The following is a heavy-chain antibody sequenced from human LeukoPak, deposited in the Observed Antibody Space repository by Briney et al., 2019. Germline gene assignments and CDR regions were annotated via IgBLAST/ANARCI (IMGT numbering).Heavy chain of an antibody. J-gene: IGHJ4*02. D-gene: IGHD6-6*01. V-gene: IGHV3-7*01. CDR2: IKEDGSDK. CDR3: ASLVSSSPGLFDY. CDR1: GFIFSSYW. Sequence: GGSLRLSCTASGFIFSSYWMAWVRQAPGKGLEWVANIKEDGSDKNYVESMKGRFTVPRDNAKNSLYLQMNSLRAEDTAVYYCASLVSSSPGLFDYWGQGTLVTVSS.